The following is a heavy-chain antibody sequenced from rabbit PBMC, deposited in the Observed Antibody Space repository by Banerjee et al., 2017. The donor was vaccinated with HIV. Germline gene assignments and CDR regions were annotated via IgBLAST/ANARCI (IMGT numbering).Heavy chain of an antibody. CDR3: ARDLAGVTGWNFGL. CDR1: GFDFSNYG. V-gene: IGHV1S47*01. CDR2: IDPVLGNT. J-gene: IGHJ4*01. Sequence: QEHLVESGGGLVQPGGSLKVSCKASGFDFSNYGVSWVRQAPGKGLEWIGYIDPVLGNTYYASWVNGRFTISSHNAQNTLYLQLNSLTAADTATYFCARDLAGVTGWNFGLWGPGTLVTVS. D-gene: IGHD4-1*01.